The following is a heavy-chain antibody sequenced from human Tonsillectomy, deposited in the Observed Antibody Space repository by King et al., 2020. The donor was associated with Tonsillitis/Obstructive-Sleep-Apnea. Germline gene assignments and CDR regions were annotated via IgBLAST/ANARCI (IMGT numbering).Heavy chain of an antibody. CDR1: GGSISSYY. Sequence: QLQESGPGLVKPSETLSLTCTVSGGSISSYYWSWIRQPPGKGLEWIGYIYYSGSTNYNPSLKSRVTISVDTSKNQFSLKLSSVTAADTAVYYCARSLDWGGYYPYLDYWGRGTLVTDSS. CDR3: ARSLDWGGYYPYLDY. D-gene: IGHD3-3*01. V-gene: IGHV4-59*01. CDR2: IYYSGST. J-gene: IGHJ4*02.